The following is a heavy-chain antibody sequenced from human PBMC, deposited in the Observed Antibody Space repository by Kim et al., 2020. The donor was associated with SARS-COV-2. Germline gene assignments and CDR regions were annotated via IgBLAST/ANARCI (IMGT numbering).Heavy chain of an antibody. CDR2: IYYSGST. Sequence: SETLSLTCIVSGGPISSSSYYWGWIRQPPGKGLEWIGSIYYSGSTYYNPSLKSRVTISVDTSKNQFSLKLSSVTAADTAVYYCARHFDSSGSTNYYFDY. D-gene: IGHD3-22*01. V-gene: IGHV4-39*01. CDR1: GGPISSSSYY. CDR3: ARHFDSSGSTNYYFDY. J-gene: IGHJ4*01.